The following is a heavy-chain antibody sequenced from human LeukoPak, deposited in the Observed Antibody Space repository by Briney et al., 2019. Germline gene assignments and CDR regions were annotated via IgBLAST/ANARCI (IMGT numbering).Heavy chain of an antibody. V-gene: IGHV4-30-2*01. D-gene: IGHD3-22*01. CDR1: GDSISSGGYS. CDR3: ARDFGYDGSGYYY. Sequence: SETLSLTCAVSGDSISSGGYSWTWIRQPPGKGLEWIGFIYHSGSTYYNPSLKSRVTISVDRSNNQFSLKLSSVTAADTAVYYCARDFGYDGSGYYYWGQGTLVTVSS. J-gene: IGHJ4*02. CDR2: IYHSGST.